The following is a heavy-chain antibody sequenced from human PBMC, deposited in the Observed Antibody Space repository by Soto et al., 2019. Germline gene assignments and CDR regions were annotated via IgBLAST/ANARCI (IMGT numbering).Heavy chain of an antibody. CDR3: ASATEGGTELDY. V-gene: IGHV1-18*01. J-gene: IGHJ4*02. CDR2: ISAYNGNT. D-gene: IGHD1-1*01. CDR1: GYTFSSYG. Sequence: QVQLVQSGPEVKKPGASVKVSCKASGYTFSSYGVNWVRQAPGQGLECMGWISAYNGNTNYAQKFQGRVTMTTDTSTSTAYMELRSLRFDDTAMYYCASATEGGTELDYWGQGTLVTVSS.